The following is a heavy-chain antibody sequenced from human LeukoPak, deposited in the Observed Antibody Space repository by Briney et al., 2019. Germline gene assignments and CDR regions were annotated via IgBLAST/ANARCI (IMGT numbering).Heavy chain of an antibody. V-gene: IGHV1-69*04. CDR2: IIPILGIA. J-gene: IGHJ4*02. CDR1: GGTFSSYA. Sequence: SVKVSCKASGGTFSSYAISWVRQAPGQGLEWMGRIIPILGIANYAQKFQGRVTITADKSTSTAYMELSSLRSEDTAVYYCAREVGGWYEKVGATLIDYWGQGTLVTVSS. D-gene: IGHD1-26*01. CDR3: AREVGGWYEKVGATLIDY.